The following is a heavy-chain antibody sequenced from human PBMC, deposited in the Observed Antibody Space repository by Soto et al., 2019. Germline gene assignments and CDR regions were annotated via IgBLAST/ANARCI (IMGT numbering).Heavy chain of an antibody. V-gene: IGHV1-18*01. Sequence: QVQFVQSGAEVNAPGDSVKVSCRASGYIFTSNDITWVRQAPGQGLEWMGCIRVRNGDTHYAPKFRGRVTVTRDTATSTAYMELRSLRSDDTAVYYCARESRTWVDGVIGPGDYWGQGTLVTVSS. CDR1: GYIFTSND. D-gene: IGHD3-10*01. J-gene: IGHJ4*02. CDR3: ARESRTWVDGVIGPGDY. CDR2: IRVRNGDT.